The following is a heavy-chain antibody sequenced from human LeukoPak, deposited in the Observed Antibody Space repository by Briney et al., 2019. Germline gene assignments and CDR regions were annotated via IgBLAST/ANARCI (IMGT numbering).Heavy chain of an antibody. CDR1: GFTFSSYS. CDR3: ARVDGYNFWFDP. CDR2: ISSSSSYI. J-gene: IGHJ5*02. V-gene: IGHV3-21*01. D-gene: IGHD5-24*01. Sequence: GGSLRLSCAASGFTFSSYSMNWVRQAPGKGLEWVSSISSSSSYIYYADSVKGRFTISRDNAKNSLYLQMNSLRAEDTAVYYCARVDGYNFWFDPWGQGTLVTVSS.